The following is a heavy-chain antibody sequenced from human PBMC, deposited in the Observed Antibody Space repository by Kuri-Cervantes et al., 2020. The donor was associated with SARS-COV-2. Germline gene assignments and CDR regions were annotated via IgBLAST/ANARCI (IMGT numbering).Heavy chain of an antibody. CDR1: GFTFSSYA. CDR2: ISYDGSNK. V-gene: IGHV3-30-3*01. CDR3: ARELTTAAFDI. D-gene: IGHD2/OR15-2a*01. Sequence: LSLTCAASGFTFSSYAMHWVRQAPGKGLEWVAVISYDGSNKYYADSVKGRFTISRDNSKNTLYLQMNSLRAEDTAVYYCARELTTAAFDIWGQGTMVTVSS. J-gene: IGHJ3*02.